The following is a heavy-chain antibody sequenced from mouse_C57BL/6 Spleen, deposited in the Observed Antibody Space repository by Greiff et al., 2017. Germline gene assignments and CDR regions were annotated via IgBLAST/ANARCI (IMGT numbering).Heavy chain of an antibody. J-gene: IGHJ2*01. Sequence: EVMLVESGGDLVKPGGSLKLSCAASGFTFSSYGMSWVRQTPDKRLEWVATISSGGSYTYYPDSVKGRFTISRDNAKNTLYLQMSSLKSEDTAMYYCARRRTGTGDDFDYWGQGTTLTVSS. D-gene: IGHD4-1*01. CDR1: GFTFSSYG. CDR3: ARRRTGTGDDFDY. CDR2: ISSGGSYT. V-gene: IGHV5-6*02.